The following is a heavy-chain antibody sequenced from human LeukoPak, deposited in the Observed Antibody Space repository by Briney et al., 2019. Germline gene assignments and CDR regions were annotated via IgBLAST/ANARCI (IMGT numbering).Heavy chain of an antibody. CDR3: ARLSGSPWY. D-gene: IGHD1-26*01. J-gene: IGHJ4*02. CDR1: GGFISGYY. Sequence: SETLSLTCAVSGGFISGYYWSWLRQTPGKGLEWIGYIYYSGSTNYNPSLKSRVTISVDTSKSQFFLKLSSVTAADTAVYYCARLSGSPWYWGQGTLVTVSS. CDR2: IYYSGST. V-gene: IGHV4-59*01.